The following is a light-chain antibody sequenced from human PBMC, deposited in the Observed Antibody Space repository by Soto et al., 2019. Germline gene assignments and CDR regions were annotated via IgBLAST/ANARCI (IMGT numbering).Light chain of an antibody. CDR1: QNIDNY. CDR2: DAS. V-gene: IGKV1-33*01. CDR3: QHYDHVQVT. J-gene: IGKJ5*01. Sequence: DIQMTQSPSSPSASVGDRVTITCQASQNIDNYLNWYQQKPGKAPNLLIYDASSLKTGVPSRFSGSGSGTDFTFTINSLQPEDFATYYCQHYDHVQVTFGQGTRLEIK.